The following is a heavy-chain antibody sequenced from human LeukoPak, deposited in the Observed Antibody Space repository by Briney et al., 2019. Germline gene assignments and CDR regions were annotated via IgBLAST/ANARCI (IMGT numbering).Heavy chain of an antibody. CDR2: IYQSGST. V-gene: IGHV4-38-2*02. CDR1: GYSISSGYY. D-gene: IGHD6-13*01. J-gene: IGHJ5*02. Sequence: SETLSLTCTVSGYSISSGYYWGWIRQPPGKGLEWIGSIYQSGSTYYNPSLKSRVPISVDTSKNQFSLKLSSVTAADTAVYYCARDSSSFNWFDPWGQGTLVTVSS. CDR3: ARDSSSFNWFDP.